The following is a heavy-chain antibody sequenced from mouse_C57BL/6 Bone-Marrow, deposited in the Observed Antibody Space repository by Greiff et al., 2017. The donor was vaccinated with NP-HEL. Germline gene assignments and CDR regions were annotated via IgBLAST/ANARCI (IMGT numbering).Heavy chain of an antibody. Sequence: VKLMESGPELVKPGASVKISCKASGYAFSSSWMNWVKQRPGKGLEWIGRIYPGDGDTNYNGKFKGKATLTADKSSSTAYMQLSSLTSEDSAVYFCARSPFTYWGQGTTLTVSS. CDR1: GYAFSSSW. CDR2: IYPGDGDT. J-gene: IGHJ2*01. V-gene: IGHV1-82*01. CDR3: ARSPFTY.